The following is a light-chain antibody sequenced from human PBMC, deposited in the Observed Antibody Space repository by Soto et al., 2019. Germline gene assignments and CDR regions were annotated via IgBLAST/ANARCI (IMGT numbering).Light chain of an antibody. CDR1: QSISSW. V-gene: IGKV1-5*03. J-gene: IGKJ4*01. Sequence: DIQMTQSPSTLSASVGDRVTITCRASQSISSWLAWYQQNPGKAPKLLIYKTSSLESGVPSRFSGSGSGTGFTLTISSLQPDDFATYYCQQYDTSALNFGGGTKVEIK. CDR3: QQYDTSALN. CDR2: KTS.